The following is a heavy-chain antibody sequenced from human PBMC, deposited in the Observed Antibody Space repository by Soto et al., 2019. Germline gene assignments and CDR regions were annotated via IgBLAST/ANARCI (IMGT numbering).Heavy chain of an antibody. J-gene: IGHJ6*02. D-gene: IGHD1-26*01. CDR1: GFTVSSYA. Sequence: HPGGSLRLSCAASGFTVSSYAMHWVRQAPGKGLEWVAVISYDGSNKYYADSVKGRFTISRDNSKNTLYLQMNSLRAEDTAVYYCAKVRTPEPYYYYYGMDVWGQGTTVTVSS. CDR2: ISYDGSNK. V-gene: IGHV3-30-3*02. CDR3: AKVRTPEPYYYYYGMDV.